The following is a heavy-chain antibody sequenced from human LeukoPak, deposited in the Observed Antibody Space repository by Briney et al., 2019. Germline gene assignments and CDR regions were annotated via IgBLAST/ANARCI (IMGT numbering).Heavy chain of an antibody. D-gene: IGHD4-11*01. J-gene: IGHJ4*02. Sequence: AASVKVSCKTSGHTFTDYYIHWVRQAPGQGLEWMGWINPNSGETNSAQKFQGRVTMTGDTAIRTAYMALSRLTSDDTAVYYCATDRDYSNTERGFDYWGQGTLVTVSS. CDR3: ATDRDYSNTERGFDY. CDR2: INPNSGET. V-gene: IGHV1-2*02. CDR1: GHTFTDYY.